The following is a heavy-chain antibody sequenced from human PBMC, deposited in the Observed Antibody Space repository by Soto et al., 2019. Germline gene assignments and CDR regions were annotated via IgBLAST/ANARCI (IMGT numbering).Heavy chain of an antibody. CDR1: GGSFSGYY. CDR2: INHSGST. V-gene: IGHV4-34*01. D-gene: IGHD3-10*01. CDR3: ARDPLVRGAGRFDY. J-gene: IGHJ4*02. Sequence: PSETLSLTCAVYGGSFSGYYWSWIRQAPGKGLEWIGEINHSGSTNYNPSLKSRVIISVDTSKNQSSLKLSSMTAADTAVYYCARDPLVRGAGRFDYWGQGTLVTVSS.